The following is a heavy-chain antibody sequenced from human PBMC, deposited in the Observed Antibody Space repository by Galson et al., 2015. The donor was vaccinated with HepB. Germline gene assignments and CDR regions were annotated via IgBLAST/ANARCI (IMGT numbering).Heavy chain of an antibody. V-gene: IGHV3-33*01. CDR1: GFTFTKYG. Sequence: SLRLSCATSGFTFTKYGMHWVRQAPGKGLEWVALIWPDGSDKNYADSVKGRFTISRDNSKNTVSLQMDSLRAEDTAVYYCARDRTYCGSPSCSRMGPNYWGQGTLVTVSS. D-gene: IGHD2-2*01. CDR2: IWPDGSDK. CDR3: ARDRTYCGSPSCSRMGPNY. J-gene: IGHJ4*02.